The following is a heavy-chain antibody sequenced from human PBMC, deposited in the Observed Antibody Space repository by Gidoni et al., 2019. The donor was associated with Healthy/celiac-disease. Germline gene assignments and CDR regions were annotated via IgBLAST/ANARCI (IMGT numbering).Heavy chain of an antibody. CDR3: ARDCGQLEPNFDFCY. J-gene: IGHJ4*02. D-gene: IGHD6-13*01. V-gene: IGHV3-33*01. Sequence: QVQLVESGGGVVQPGRSLRLSCAASGFTFSSYGMHWVRQAPGKGLGWVAVIWYDGSNKYYADSVKGRFTISRDNSKNTLYLQMNSLRAEDTAVYYCARDCGQLEPNFDFCYWGQGTLVTVSS. CDR2: IWYDGSNK. CDR1: GFTFSSYG.